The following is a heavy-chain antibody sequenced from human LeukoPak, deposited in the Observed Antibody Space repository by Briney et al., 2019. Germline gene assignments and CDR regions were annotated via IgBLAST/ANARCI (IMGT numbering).Heavy chain of an antibody. CDR3: ATSARTYLGSSLDY. J-gene: IGHJ4*02. CDR1: GFTFSTYW. D-gene: IGHD2-15*01. Sequence: GGALRLSCAAPGFTFSTYWMHWVRQGPGKGLGWVSRISSDASITSYADPVKGRFTISRDNAKNTLYLQMNSLRAEDTALYYCATSARTYLGSSLDYWGQGTLVTVSS. V-gene: IGHV3-74*01. CDR2: ISSDASIT.